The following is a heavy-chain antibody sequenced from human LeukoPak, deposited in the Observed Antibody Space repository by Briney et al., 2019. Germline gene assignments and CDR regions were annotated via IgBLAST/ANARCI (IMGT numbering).Heavy chain of an antibody. V-gene: IGHV1-2*02. J-gene: IGHJ4*02. CDR3: AMVGDIVVVPAAISY. Sequence: ASVKVSCKXSGYTFTGYYMHWVRQAPGQGLEGMGWINPNSGGTNYAQKFQGRVTMTRDTSISTAYMELSRLRSDDTAVYYCAMVGDIVVVPAAISYWGQGTLVTVSS. D-gene: IGHD2-2*02. CDR1: GYTFTGYY. CDR2: INPNSGGT.